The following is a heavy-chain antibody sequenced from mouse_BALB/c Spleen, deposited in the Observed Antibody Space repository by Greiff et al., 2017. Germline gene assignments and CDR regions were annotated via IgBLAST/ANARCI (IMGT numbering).Heavy chain of an antibody. V-gene: IGHV5-17*02. J-gene: IGHJ4*01. CDR1: GFTFSSFG. CDR2: ISSGSSTI. D-gene: IGHD2-3*01. Sequence: DVKLVESGGGLVQPGGSRKLSCAASGFTFSSFGMHWVRQAPEKGLEWVAYISSGSSTIYYADTVKGRFTISRDNPKNTLFLQMTSLRSEDTAMYYCARSVYDYAMDYWGQGTSVTVSS. CDR3: ARSVYDYAMDY.